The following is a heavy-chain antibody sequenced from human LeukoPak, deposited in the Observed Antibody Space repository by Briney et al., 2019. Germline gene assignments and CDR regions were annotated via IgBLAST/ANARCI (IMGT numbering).Heavy chain of an antibody. CDR3: VRGPPNWGFDY. D-gene: IGHD7-27*01. CDR1: GYTFTNYG. Sequence: GASVKVSCKASGYTFTNYGITWVRQAPGQGLEWMGWISASNGDTHYSEKFQDRVTMTRDTFISTAYMELNNVRSEDTAVYYCVRGPPNWGFDYWGQGTLVTVSS. V-gene: IGHV1-8*02. CDR2: ISASNGDT. J-gene: IGHJ4*02.